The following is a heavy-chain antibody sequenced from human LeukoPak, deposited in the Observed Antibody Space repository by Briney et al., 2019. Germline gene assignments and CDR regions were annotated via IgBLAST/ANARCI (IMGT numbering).Heavy chain of an antibody. CDR2: IYYTGST. D-gene: IGHD3-10*01. CDR1: GGSFSGYY. J-gene: IGHJ4*02. V-gene: IGHV4-59*08. CDR3: ARPNGSGSNYYFDS. Sequence: PSETLSLTCAAYGGSFSGYYWSWIRQPPGKALEWIGYIYYTGSTNYSPSLQNRVTISLDTSKNQFSLRLSSVTAADTAVYYCARPNGSGSNYYFDSWGQGTLVTVSS.